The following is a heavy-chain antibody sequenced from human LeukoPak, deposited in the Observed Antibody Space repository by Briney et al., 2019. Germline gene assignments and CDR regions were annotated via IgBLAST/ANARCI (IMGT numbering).Heavy chain of an antibody. V-gene: IGHV4-59*01. CDR3: ARAGGYSYRVDY. J-gene: IGHJ4*02. CDR2: IYSSEIT. Sequence: TSETLSLTCTVSGGSISGYYWSWIRQPPGKGLEWIAYIYSSEITSYNPSLQSRVTISIDTSKNQFSLRLSSVTAADTAVYYCARAGGYSYRVDYWGQGTLVTVSS. CDR1: GGSISGYY. D-gene: IGHD5-18*01.